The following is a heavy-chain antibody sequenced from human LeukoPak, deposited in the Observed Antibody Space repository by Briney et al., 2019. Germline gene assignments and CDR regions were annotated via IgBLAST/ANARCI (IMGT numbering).Heavy chain of an antibody. Sequence: SETLSLTCTVSGDSISRGGYYWSWIRQHPGKGLEWIGYIYYSVSSYYNPSFMSRLTIPVDTSKNQFSLKLSSVTAADTAVYYCARGNSSGFRWGQGTLVTVSS. CDR2: IYYSVSS. V-gene: IGHV4-31*03. CDR3: ARGNSSGFR. J-gene: IGHJ4*02. D-gene: IGHD3-22*01. CDR1: GDSISRGGYY.